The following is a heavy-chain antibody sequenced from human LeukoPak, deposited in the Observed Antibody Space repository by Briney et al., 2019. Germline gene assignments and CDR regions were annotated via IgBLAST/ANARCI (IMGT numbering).Heavy chain of an antibody. Sequence: PSETLSLTCTVSGGSISSYYWSWIRQPPGKGLEWIGYIYYSGSTNYNPSLKSRVTISVDTSKNQFSLKPSSVTAADTAVYYCARGVVPAAIHPLGYWGQGTLVTVSS. CDR1: GGSISSYY. CDR3: ARGVVPAAIHPLGY. J-gene: IGHJ4*02. CDR2: IYYSGST. V-gene: IGHV4-59*01. D-gene: IGHD2-2*02.